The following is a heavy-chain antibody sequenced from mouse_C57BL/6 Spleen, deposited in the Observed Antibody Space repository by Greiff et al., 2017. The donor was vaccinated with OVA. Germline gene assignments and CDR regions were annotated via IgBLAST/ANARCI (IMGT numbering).Heavy chain of an antibody. CDR2: IHPNSGST. J-gene: IGHJ2*01. CDR3: ARDDYYGSSYAYFDY. CDR1: GYTFTSYW. Sequence: QVQLQQPGAELVKPGASVKLSCKASGYTFTSYWMHWVKQRPGQGLEWIGMIHPNSGSTNSNEKFKSKATLTVDKSSSTAYMQLSSLTSEDSAVYYCARDDYYGSSYAYFDYWGQGTTLTVSS. D-gene: IGHD1-1*01. V-gene: IGHV1-64*01.